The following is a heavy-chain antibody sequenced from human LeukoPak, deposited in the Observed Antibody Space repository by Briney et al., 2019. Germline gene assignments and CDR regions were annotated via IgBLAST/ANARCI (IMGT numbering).Heavy chain of an antibody. V-gene: IGHV3-72*01. CDR2: ARNKANSYTT. D-gene: IGHD4-23*01. CDR3: GSYYDGNSGGFDY. Sequence: GGSLRLSCAASGFTFSDHYVDWVRQPPGKGLEWVGRARNKANSYTTAYAASVKGRFTISRDDSKNSLYLQMNSLKTEDTAVYYCGSYYDGNSGGFDYWGQGTLVTVSS. J-gene: IGHJ4*02. CDR1: GFTFSDHY.